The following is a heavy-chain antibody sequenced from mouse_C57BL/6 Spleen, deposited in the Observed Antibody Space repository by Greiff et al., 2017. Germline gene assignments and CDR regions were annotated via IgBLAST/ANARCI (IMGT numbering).Heavy chain of an antibody. CDR3: ASGGQLRLGFAY. Sequence: VHLVESGPGLVAPSQSLSITCTVSGFSLTSYGVDWVRQSPGKGLEWLGVIWGVGSTNYNSALKSRLSISKDNSKSQVFLKMNSLQTDDTAMYYCASGGQLRLGFAYWGQGTLVTVSA. V-gene: IGHV2-6*01. D-gene: IGHD3-2*02. CDR2: IWGVGST. J-gene: IGHJ3*01. CDR1: GFSLTSYG.